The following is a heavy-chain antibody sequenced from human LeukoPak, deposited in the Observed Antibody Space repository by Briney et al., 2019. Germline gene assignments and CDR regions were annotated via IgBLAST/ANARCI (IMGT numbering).Heavy chain of an antibody. J-gene: IGHJ4*02. V-gene: IGHV3-66*02. CDR3: ARHSSSSEFDY. CDR2: IYSGGST. D-gene: IGHD6-6*01. Sequence: AGGSLRLSCAASGFTVSSNYMSWVRQAPGKGLEWVSVIYSGGSTYYADSVKGRFTISRDNSKNTLYLQMNSLRAEDTAVYYCARHSSSSEFDYWGQGTLVTVSS. CDR1: GFTVSSNY.